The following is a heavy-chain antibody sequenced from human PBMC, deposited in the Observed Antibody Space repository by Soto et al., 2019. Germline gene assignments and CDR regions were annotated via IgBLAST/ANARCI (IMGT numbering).Heavy chain of an antibody. Sequence: PSETLSLTCTVSGGSISSGGYYWSWIRQHPGKGLEWIGYIYYSGSTYYNPSLKSRVTISVDTSKNQFSLKLSSVTAADTAVYYCARDCSSTSCYDYWGQGTLVTVSS. CDR1: GGSISSGGYY. D-gene: IGHD2-2*01. V-gene: IGHV4-31*03. J-gene: IGHJ4*02. CDR3: ARDCSSTSCYDY. CDR2: IYYSGST.